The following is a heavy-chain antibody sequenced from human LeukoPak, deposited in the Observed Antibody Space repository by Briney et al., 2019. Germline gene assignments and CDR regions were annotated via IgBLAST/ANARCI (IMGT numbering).Heavy chain of an antibody. J-gene: IGHJ5*02. CDR2: IGTAGDT. Sequence: GGSLRLSCAASGFTFSSYDMHWVRQATGKGLEWVSAIGTAGDTYYPGSVKGRFTISRENAKNSLYLQMNSLRAGDTAVYYCARGYYDNSGYSIPYWFDPWGQGTLVTVSS. CDR3: ARGYYDNSGYSIPYWFDP. CDR1: GFTFSSYD. V-gene: IGHV3-13*01. D-gene: IGHD3-22*01.